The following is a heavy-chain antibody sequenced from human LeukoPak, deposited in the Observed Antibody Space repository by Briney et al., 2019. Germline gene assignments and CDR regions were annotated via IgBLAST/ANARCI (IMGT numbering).Heavy chain of an antibody. CDR2: IHYSGST. CDR1: GGSTSIYY. Sequence: PSETLSLTCIVSGGSTSIYYWSWIRQPPGKGLEWIGYIHYSGSTNYNPSLKSRVTISLDTSKNQFSLKLSSVTAADTAVYYCARLFWSDSHSFDYWGQGTLVTVSS. V-gene: IGHV4-59*01. J-gene: IGHJ4*02. CDR3: ARLFWSDSHSFDY. D-gene: IGHD3-3*01.